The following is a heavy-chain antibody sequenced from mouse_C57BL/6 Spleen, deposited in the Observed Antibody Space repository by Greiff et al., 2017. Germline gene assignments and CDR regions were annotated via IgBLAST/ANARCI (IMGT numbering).Heavy chain of an antibody. D-gene: IGHD1-1*01. Sequence: EVQLQQSGPGLVKPSQSLSLTCSVTGYSITSGYYWNWIRQFPGNKLEWMGYISYDGSNNYNPSLKNRISITRDTSKNQFFLKLNSVTTEDTATYYCAKESPSYGAWFAYWGQGTLVTVSA. CDR1: GYSITSGYY. V-gene: IGHV3-6*01. CDR2: ISYDGSN. CDR3: AKESPSYGAWFAY. J-gene: IGHJ3*01.